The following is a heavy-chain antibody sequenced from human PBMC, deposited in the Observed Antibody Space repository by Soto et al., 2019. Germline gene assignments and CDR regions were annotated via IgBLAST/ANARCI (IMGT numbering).Heavy chain of an antibody. CDR1: GFTFSNAW. J-gene: IGHJ6*02. V-gene: IGHV3-15*07. CDR3: TTEDDSGSETYGMDV. D-gene: IGHD3-10*01. Sequence: GGSLRLSCAASGFTFSNAWMNWVRQAPGKGLEWVGRIKSKTDGGTTDYAAPVKGRFTISRDDSKNTLYLQMNSLKTEDTAVYYCTTEDDSGSETYGMDVWGQGTTVTVSS. CDR2: IKSKTDGGTT.